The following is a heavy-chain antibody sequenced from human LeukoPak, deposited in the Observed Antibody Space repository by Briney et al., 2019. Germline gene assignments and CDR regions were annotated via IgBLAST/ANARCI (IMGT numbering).Heavy chain of an antibody. J-gene: IGHJ4*02. CDR2: IHYSGST. V-gene: IGHV4-59*01. CDR1: GGSISSYY. Sequence: SETLSLTCTVSGGSISSYYWSWIRKPPGKGLEWIGYIHYSGSTNYNPSLKSRVTISVDTSKNQFSLRLSSVTAADTAVYYCARENSYYDSSGYYYGSGYFDYWGQGTLVTVSS. D-gene: IGHD3-22*01. CDR3: ARENSYYDSSGYYYGSGYFDY.